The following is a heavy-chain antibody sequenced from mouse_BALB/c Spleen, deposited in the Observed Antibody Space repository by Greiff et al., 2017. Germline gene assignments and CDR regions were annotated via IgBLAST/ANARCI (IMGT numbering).Heavy chain of an antibody. V-gene: IGHV14-1*02. Sequence: EVKLMESGAELVRPGALVKLSCKASGFNFKDYFMHWVKQRPEQGLEWIGWIDPANANTIYDPKFQGKASITVDTSSNTAYLQLSSLTSEDIAVYDCARDYGSSYSLYYAMDYWGQGTSVTVSS. CDR2: IDPANANT. CDR3: ARDYGSSYSLYYAMDY. CDR1: GFNFKDYF. J-gene: IGHJ4*01. D-gene: IGHD1-1*01.